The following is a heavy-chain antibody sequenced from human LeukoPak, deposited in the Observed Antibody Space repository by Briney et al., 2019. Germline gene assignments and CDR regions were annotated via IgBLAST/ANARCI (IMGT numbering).Heavy chain of an antibody. Sequence: GGSLRLSCAASGFTFSRSSMSWVRQAPGKGLEWVSSISTTSYIYYADSVKGRFTISRDNTKNSLYLQMNSLRAEDTAMYYCARVSSSGVYFFDYWGQGALITVSS. V-gene: IGHV3-21*01. J-gene: IGHJ4*02. D-gene: IGHD6-6*01. CDR1: GFTFSRSS. CDR3: ARVSSSGVYFFDY. CDR2: ISTTSYI.